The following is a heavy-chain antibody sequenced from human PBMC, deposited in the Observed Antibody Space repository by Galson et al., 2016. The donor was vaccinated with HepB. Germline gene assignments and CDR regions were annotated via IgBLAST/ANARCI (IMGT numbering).Heavy chain of an antibody. CDR1: GGSINTYF. Sequence: ETLSLTCSVSGGSINTYFWRWIRQPPGKALEWIGYIYYSGSTSYNPSLKSRVTMSVDTSEKQISLRLSPVTAADTAVYYCARGQDVFDYWGQGTLVTVSS. V-gene: IGHV4-59*08. J-gene: IGHJ4*02. CDR2: IYYSGST. CDR3: ARGQDVFDY.